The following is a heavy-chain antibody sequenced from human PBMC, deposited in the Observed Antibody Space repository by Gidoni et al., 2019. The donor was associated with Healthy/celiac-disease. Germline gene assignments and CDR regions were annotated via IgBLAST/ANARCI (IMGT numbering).Heavy chain of an antibody. CDR2: IYPGDSDT. V-gene: IGHV5-51*01. CDR1: GDSFTSYW. CDR3: ARKWELLGVGDY. Sequence: EVPLVQSGAEVKQPGESLKVSGRGSGDSFTSYWIVWVRQMRGKGLEWMGFIYPGDSDTSYSPSFQGQVTIATDKSISTDYLQWSSLKASDTAMNYCARKWELLGVGDYWGQGTLVTVSS. D-gene: IGHD1-26*01. J-gene: IGHJ4*02.